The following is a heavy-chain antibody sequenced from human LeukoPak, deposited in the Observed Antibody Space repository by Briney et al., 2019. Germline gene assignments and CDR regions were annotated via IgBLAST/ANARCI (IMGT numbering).Heavy chain of an antibody. Sequence: PGGSLRLSCAASGFTFSSFAMSWVRQAPGKGLEWVSLTNGGEYTTYYGDSVKGRFTISRDRSKNTLYLQINGLRGEVNAAPTCAKTSGYCWDYARNHWGQGALVTVSS. D-gene: IGHD4-17*01. CDR1: GFTFSSFA. J-gene: IGHJ5*02. CDR2: TNGGEYTT. CDR3: AKTSGYCWDYARNH. V-gene: IGHV3-23*01.